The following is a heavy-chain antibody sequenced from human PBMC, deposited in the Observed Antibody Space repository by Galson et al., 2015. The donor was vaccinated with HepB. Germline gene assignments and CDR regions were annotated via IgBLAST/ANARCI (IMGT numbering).Heavy chain of an antibody. CDR2: ISAYNGNT. D-gene: IGHD2-2*01. CDR3: AREDIVVVPAAIQEGDAFDI. J-gene: IGHJ3*02. V-gene: IGHV1-18*01. CDR1: GYTFTSYG. Sequence: QSGAEVKKPGASVKVSCKASGYTFTSYGISWVRQAPGQGLEWMGWISAYNGNTNYAQKLQGRVTMTTDTSTSTAYMELRSLRSDDTAVYYCAREDIVVVPAAIQEGDAFDIWGQGTMVTVSS.